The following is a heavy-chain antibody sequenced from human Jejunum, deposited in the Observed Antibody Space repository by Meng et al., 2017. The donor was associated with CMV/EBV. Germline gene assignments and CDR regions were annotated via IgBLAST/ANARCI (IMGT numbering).Heavy chain of an antibody. CDR2: SRYDGTQD. V-gene: IGHV3-30*02. CDR1: FTFSSYG. J-gene: IGHJ4*02. Sequence: FTFSSYGMHWVRQAPGKGLEWVVFSRYDGTQDYYADSVKGRFTISRDSSDNTLYLQMKSLRSEDTAVYYCAREDCTSTSCHTSDYWGQGTMVTVSS. CDR3: AREDCTSTSCHTSDY. D-gene: IGHD2-2*01.